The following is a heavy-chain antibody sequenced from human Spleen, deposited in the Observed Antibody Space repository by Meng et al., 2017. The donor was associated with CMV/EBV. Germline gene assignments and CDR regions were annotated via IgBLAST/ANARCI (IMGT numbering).Heavy chain of an antibody. Sequence: SETLSLTCDGDGGSFGGYYYRWIRQPPGKGLEWIGEINHRGKTNYNPSLKSRVTISEDMFKRQFSLNLASLTAADTAVYYCAGTFYNVFTGYYDSGRMDYWGQGMLVTVSS. V-gene: IGHV4-34*01. J-gene: IGHJ4*02. CDR2: INHRGKT. CDR1: GGSFGGYY. CDR3: AGTFYNVFTGYYDSGRMDY. D-gene: IGHD3-9*01.